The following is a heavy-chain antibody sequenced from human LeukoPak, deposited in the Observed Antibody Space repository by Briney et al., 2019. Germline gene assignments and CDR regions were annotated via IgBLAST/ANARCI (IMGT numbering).Heavy chain of an antibody. CDR2: ITRTSSYI. J-gene: IGHJ4*02. D-gene: IGHD3-22*01. V-gene: IGHV3-21*01. CDR1: GLTFSSYS. CDR3: ARLRRNNDNSGYYYYYDY. Sequence: GGSLRLSCAASGLTFSSYSFNWVRQAPGKGLEGVSSITRTSSYIYYADSGKVRFTISRYNRKNSLYLQMNSLRAEETAVYYCARLRRNNDNSGYYYYYDYWGQGTLVTVSS.